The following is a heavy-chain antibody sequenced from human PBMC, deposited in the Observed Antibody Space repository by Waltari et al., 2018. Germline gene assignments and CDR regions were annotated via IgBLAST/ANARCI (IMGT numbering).Heavy chain of an antibody. Sequence: GGIESIYYSGSTFYNTALKSRVPISVDISQNQFFLKLSSVPAADSAVYYCARLPTYFTGSGSYYPGYFDYWGQGTRVTVSS. CDR3: ARLPTYFTGSGSYYPGYFDY. D-gene: IGHD3-10*01. CDR2: IYYSGST. J-gene: IGHJ4*02. V-gene: IGHV4-39*01.